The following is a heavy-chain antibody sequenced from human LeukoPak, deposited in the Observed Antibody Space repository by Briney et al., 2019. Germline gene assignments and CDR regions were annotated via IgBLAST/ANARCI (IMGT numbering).Heavy chain of an antibody. CDR3: ASFYCSGGSCYQYYSYYYMDV. D-gene: IGHD2-15*01. J-gene: IGHJ6*03. CDR1: GGSISSSSYY. CDR2: IYYSGST. V-gene: IGHV4-39*01. Sequence: PSETLSLTCTVSGGSISSSSYYWGWIRQPPGKGLEWIGSIYYSGSTYSNPSLQSRVTISVDTSKNQFSLKLNSVTAADTAVYYCASFYCSGGSCYQYYSYYYMDVWGKGTTVTISS.